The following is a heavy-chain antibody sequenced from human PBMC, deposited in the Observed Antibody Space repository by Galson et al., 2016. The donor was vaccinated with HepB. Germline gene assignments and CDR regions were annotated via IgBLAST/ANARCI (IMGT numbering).Heavy chain of an antibody. CDR2: ISSSSSTI. CDR3: ARDRGYSGYGAYNWFDP. CDR1: GFTFSSYS. D-gene: IGHD5-12*01. J-gene: IGHJ5*02. V-gene: IGHV3-48*01. Sequence: SLRLSCAASGFTFSSYSMNWVRQAPGKGLEWVSYISSSSSTIYYADSVKGRFTISRDNAKNSLYLQMNSLRGEDTAVYYCARDRGYSGYGAYNWFDPWGQGTLVTVSS.